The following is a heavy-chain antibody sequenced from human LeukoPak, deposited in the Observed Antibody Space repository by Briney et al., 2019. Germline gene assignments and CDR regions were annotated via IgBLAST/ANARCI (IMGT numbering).Heavy chain of an antibody. J-gene: IGHJ6*03. CDR2: INPNSGGT. CDR1: GYTFTGYY. Sequence: ASVTVSCKASGYTFTGYYMHWVRQAPGQGLEWMGWINPNSGGTNYAQTFQGRVTMTRDTSISTAYMELSRLRSDDTAVYYCARNTQYYDFWSGYSSADYYYYMDVWGKGTTVTVSS. V-gene: IGHV1-2*02. CDR3: ARNTQYYDFWSGYSSADYYYYMDV. D-gene: IGHD3-3*01.